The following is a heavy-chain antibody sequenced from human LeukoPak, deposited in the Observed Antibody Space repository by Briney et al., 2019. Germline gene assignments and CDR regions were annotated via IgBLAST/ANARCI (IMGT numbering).Heavy chain of an antibody. Sequence: SVKVSCKASGYTFTSYGISWVRQAPGQGLEWMGWISAYNGNTNYAQKLQGRVTMTTDTSTSTAYMELRSLRSDDTAVYYCARGAIDIVVVVAATFFDYWGQGTLVTVSS. CDR3: ARGAIDIVVVVAATFFDY. CDR1: GYTFTSYG. CDR2: ISAYNGNT. J-gene: IGHJ4*02. V-gene: IGHV1-18*01. D-gene: IGHD2-15*01.